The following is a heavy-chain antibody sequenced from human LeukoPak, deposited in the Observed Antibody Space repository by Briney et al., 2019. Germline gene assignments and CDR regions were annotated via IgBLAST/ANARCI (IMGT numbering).Heavy chain of an antibody. CDR2: IYYSGST. J-gene: IGHJ3*02. CDR3: ARGYGSGSYSHDAFEI. CDR1: GFTFSSYS. D-gene: IGHD3-10*01. Sequence: LRLSCAASGFTFSSYSMNWVRQAPGKGLEWIGYIYYSGSTYYNPSLKSRVTISVDTSKNQFSLKLSSVTAADTAVYYCARGYGSGSYSHDAFEIWGQGTMVTVSS. V-gene: IGHV4-30-4*08.